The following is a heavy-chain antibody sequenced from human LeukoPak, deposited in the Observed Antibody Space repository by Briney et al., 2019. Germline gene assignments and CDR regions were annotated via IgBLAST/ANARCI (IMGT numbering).Heavy chain of an antibody. CDR2: TNHSGST. D-gene: IGHD2-2*01. Sequence: SETLPLTCAVYGGSFSGYYWSWIRQPPGKGLEWIGETNHSGSTNYNPSLKSRATISVDTSKNQFSLKLSSVTAADTAVYYCARGYQLLHSYNWFDPWGQGTLVTVSS. V-gene: IGHV4-34*01. CDR1: GGSFSGYY. J-gene: IGHJ5*02. CDR3: ARGYQLLHSYNWFDP.